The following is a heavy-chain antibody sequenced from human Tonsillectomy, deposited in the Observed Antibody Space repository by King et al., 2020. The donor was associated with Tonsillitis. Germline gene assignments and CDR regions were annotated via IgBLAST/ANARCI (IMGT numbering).Heavy chain of an antibody. Sequence: VQLQQWGAGLLKPSETLSLTCAVYGGSFSGYYWSWIRQPPGKGLEWIGEINHSGSTNYNPSLKSRVTISVDTSKNQFSLKLSSVTAADTAVYYCARGRFMQMTTVTRVFFDSWGQGTMATVSS. CDR2: INHSGST. CDR3: ARGRFMQMTTVTRVFFDS. D-gene: IGHD4-17*01. V-gene: IGHV4-34*01. CDR1: GGSFSGYY. J-gene: IGHJ3*02.